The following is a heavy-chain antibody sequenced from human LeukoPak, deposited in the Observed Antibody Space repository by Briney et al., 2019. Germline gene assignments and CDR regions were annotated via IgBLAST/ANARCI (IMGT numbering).Heavy chain of an antibody. J-gene: IGHJ5*02. CDR1: GYTFTSYG. CDR2: ISAYNGNT. CDR3: ALTYSSSWYNWFDP. Sequence: ASVKVSCKASGYTFTSYGISWVRQAPGQGLEWMGWISAYNGNTNYAQKLQGRVTMTTDTSTSTACMELRSLRSDDTAVYYCALTYSSSWYNWFDPWGQGTLVTVSS. D-gene: IGHD6-13*01. V-gene: IGHV1-18*01.